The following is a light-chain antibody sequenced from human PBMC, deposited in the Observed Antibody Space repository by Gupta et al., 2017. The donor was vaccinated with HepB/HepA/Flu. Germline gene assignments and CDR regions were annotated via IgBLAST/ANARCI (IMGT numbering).Light chain of an antibody. V-gene: IGKV4-1*01. CDR2: WAS. CDR3: QQYYSTPLT. CDR1: QSVLYSTNNKNY. Sequence: DIVLTQSPDSLAVLLGERATINSKTSQSVLYSTNNKNYLAWLQQKPGQPPKVIIYWASTRESGVPDRFSGSGSGTDFTLTISSLQAEDVAVYYCQQYYSTPLTFGGGTNVEIK. J-gene: IGKJ4*01.